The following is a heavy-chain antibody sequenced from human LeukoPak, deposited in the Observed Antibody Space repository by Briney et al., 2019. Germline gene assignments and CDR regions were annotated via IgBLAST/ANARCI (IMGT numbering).Heavy chain of an antibody. J-gene: IGHJ2*01. CDR2: ISAYNGDT. D-gene: IGHD6-19*01. V-gene: IGHV1-18*01. CDR1: GYTFNHHG. Sequence: ASVKVSCKASGYTFNHHGITWVRQAPGQGLEWMGWISAYNGDTNYAQEFQGRVTMTTDTSTSTAYMELRSLRSDDTAVYYCARDPSNTSGGHQYFDLWGRGTLVTVSS. CDR3: ARDPSNTSGGHQYFDL.